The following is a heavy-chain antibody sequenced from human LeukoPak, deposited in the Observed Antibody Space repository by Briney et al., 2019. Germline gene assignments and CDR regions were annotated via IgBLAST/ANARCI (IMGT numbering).Heavy chain of an antibody. Sequence: ASVKVSCKASGYTLTSYGISWVRQAPGQGLEWMGWISAYNGNTNYAQKLQGRVTMTTDTSTSTAYMGLRSLRSDDTAVYYCARITGYSYGMDVWGQGTTVTVSS. J-gene: IGHJ6*02. V-gene: IGHV1-18*01. D-gene: IGHD5-18*01. CDR2: ISAYNGNT. CDR1: GYTLTSYG. CDR3: ARITGYSYGMDV.